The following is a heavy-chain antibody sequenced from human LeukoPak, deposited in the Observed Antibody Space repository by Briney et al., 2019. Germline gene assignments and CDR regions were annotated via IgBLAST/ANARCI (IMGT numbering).Heavy chain of an antibody. V-gene: IGHV3-23*01. J-gene: IGHJ5*02. Sequence: PGGSLRLSCAASGFTFNTYVMTWVRQAPGKGLEWVSAISGSGGNTYYADSVKGRFTISRDNSKNTLSLQMYSLRAEDTAVYFCAKDDTWIQPWYESWGQGTLVTVSS. CDR2: ISGSGGNT. CDR3: AKDDTWIQPWYES. D-gene: IGHD5-18*01. CDR1: GFTFNTYV.